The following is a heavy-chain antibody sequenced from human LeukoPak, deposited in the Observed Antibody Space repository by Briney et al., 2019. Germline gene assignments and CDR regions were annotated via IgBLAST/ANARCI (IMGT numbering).Heavy chain of an antibody. V-gene: IGHV3-23*01. J-gene: IGHJ4*02. CDR2: ISGSGGST. CDR3: ARGRPHGNDY. D-gene: IGHD4-23*01. CDR1: GFTFNSYA. Sequence: GGSLRLSCTASGFTFNSYAMSWVRQAPGKGLEWVSVISGSGGSTNYADSVKGRFTISRDNSKNTLYLQMNSLRVEDTAVYYCARGRPHGNDYWGQGTLVTVSS.